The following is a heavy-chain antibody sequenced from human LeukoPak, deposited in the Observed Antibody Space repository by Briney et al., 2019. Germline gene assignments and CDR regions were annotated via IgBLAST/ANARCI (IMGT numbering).Heavy chain of an antibody. D-gene: IGHD2/OR15-2a*01. V-gene: IGHV4-39*07. CDR2: IYYSGST. Sequence: SETLSLTCTVSGGSITSSSYYWGWIRQPPGEGLEWIGSIYYSGSTYYNPSPKSRVTISVDTSKNQFSLKLSSVTAADTAVYYCARVNRIRNTQIIDYWGQGTLVTVSS. CDR1: GGSITSSSYY. CDR3: ARVNRIRNTQIIDY. J-gene: IGHJ4*02.